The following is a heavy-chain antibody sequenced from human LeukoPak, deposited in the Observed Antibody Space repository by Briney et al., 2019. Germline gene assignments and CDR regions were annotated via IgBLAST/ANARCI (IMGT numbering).Heavy chain of an antibody. CDR3: ARSRNYYRVYFDN. CDR1: GYTFSSFY. D-gene: IGHD3-10*01. Sequence: ASVKVSCKASGYTFSSFYLHWVRQAPGQGLEWMGIITPNTGDTTYAPKFQDRLIMTRDRSTSTVYMELHSLRSVDTAVYYCARSRNYYRVYFDNWGQGTPVPVSS. V-gene: IGHV1-46*01. CDR2: ITPNTGDT. J-gene: IGHJ4*02.